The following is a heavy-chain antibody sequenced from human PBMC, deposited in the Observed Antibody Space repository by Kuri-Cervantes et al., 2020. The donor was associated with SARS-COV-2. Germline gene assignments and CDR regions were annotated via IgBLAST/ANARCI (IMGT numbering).Heavy chain of an antibody. V-gene: IGHV3-21*01. CDR3: ARGGLGGQLVDGMDV. D-gene: IGHD6-6*01. CDR1: GFTFSSYS. J-gene: IGHJ6*02. Sequence: GESLKISCAASGFTFSSYSMNWVRQAPGKGLEWVSSISSSSSYIYYADSVKGRFTISRDNAKNSLYLQMNSLRAEDMAVYYCARGGLGGQLVDGMDVWGQGTTVTVSS. CDR2: ISSSSSYI.